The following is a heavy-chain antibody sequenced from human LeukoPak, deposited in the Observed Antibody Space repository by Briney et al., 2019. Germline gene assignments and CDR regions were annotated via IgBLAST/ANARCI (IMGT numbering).Heavy chain of an antibody. J-gene: IGHJ4*02. CDR3: ARYYSGWFPLGSPIFDY. V-gene: IGHV3-30-3*01. D-gene: IGHD6-19*01. CDR1: GFTFSSYA. CDR2: ISYDGSNK. Sequence: PGGSLRLSCAASGFTFSSYAMHWVRQAPGKGLEWVAVISYDGSNKYYADSVKGRFTISRDNSKNTLYLQMNSLRAEDTAVYYCARYYSGWFPLGSPIFDYWGQGTLVTVSS.